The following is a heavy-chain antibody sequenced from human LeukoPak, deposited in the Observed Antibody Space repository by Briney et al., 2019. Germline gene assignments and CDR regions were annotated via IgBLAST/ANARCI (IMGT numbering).Heavy chain of an antibody. CDR3: ARLEARYFDY. Sequence: GASLQISCKGSGYSFTTYWIGWVRQMPGKGLEWMGIIYPSDSDTRYSPSFQGQVTISADKSISTAYLQWSSLKASDTAMYYCARLEARYFDYWGQGTLVTVSS. J-gene: IGHJ4*02. CDR2: IYPSDSDT. D-gene: IGHD6-6*01. CDR1: GYSFTTYW. V-gene: IGHV5-51*01.